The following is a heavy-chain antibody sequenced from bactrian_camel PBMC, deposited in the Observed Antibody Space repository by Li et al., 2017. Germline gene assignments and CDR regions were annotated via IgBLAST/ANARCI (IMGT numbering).Heavy chain of an antibody. Sequence: VQLVESGGGLVQPGGSLRLSCAGSGFTISSYAMNWFRQAPGKERERVSCISNNGGSRTIYVDSVKGRFTVSRDNAKNTHYLQMNNLKPEDTGEYYCATGEMGFCSASWAVNDWGQGTQVTVS. CDR1: GFTISSYA. CDR3: ATGEMGFCSASWAVND. J-gene: IGHJ4*01. V-gene: IGHV3S42*01. CDR2: ISNNGGSRT. D-gene: IGHD1*01.